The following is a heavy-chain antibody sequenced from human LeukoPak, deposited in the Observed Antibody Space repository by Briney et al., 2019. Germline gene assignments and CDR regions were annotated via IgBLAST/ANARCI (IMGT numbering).Heavy chain of an antibody. CDR3: ARGSAAGRMPFDY. J-gene: IGHJ4*02. V-gene: IGHV4-39*07. Sequence: PSETLSLTCTVSGDSIGSSTYYWGWIRQPPGKGLEWIANIFYTGSTYYNPSLKSRVTISVDTSKNQFSLKLSSVTAADTAVYYCARGSAAGRMPFDYWGQGTLVTVSS. CDR1: GDSIGSSTYY. CDR2: IFYTGST. D-gene: IGHD6-13*01.